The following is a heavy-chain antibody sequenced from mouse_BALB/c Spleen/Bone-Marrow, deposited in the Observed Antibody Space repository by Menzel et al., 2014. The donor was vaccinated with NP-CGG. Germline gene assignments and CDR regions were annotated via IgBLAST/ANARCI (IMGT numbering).Heavy chain of an antibody. CDR1: GFNIXDTY. V-gene: IGHV14-3*02. J-gene: IGHJ2*01. CDR2: IDPANGNT. Sequence: EVQLQQSGAELVKPGASVKLSCTASGFNIXDTYMHWVKQRPEQGLEWIGRIDPANGNTKYDPKFQGKATITADTSSNTAYLQLSSLTSEDTAVYYCAYGSSYDYFDYWGQGTTLTVSS. D-gene: IGHD1-1*01. CDR3: AYGSSYDYFDY.